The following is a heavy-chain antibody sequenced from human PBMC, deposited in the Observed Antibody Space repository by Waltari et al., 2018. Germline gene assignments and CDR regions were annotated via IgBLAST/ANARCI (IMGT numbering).Heavy chain of an antibody. J-gene: IGHJ3*02. CDR2: SSGSGGST. V-gene: IGHV3-23*04. Sequence: EVQLVESGGGLVQPGGSLRLSCAASGFTFSSYAMSWVRPAPGKGLGWVSASSGSGGSTDYAGAVKGRFTIARDNSKNTLYLQMNSLRAEDTAVYYCAKGPRGSYFIIDAFDIWGQGTMVTVSS. CDR3: AKGPRGSYFIIDAFDI. D-gene: IGHD1-26*01. CDR1: GFTFSSYA.